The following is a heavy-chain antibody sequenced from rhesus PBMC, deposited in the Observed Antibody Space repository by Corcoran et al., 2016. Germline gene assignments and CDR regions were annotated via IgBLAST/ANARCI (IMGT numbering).Heavy chain of an antibody. V-gene: IGHV4S7*01. CDR2: ISGSIGST. D-gene: IGHD2-27*01. Sequence: QVQLQESGPGLVKPSETLSLTCAVPGGSISDSYYWNWIRQPPGKGLEWIGNISGSIGSTYYNPSLKSRVTISKDTSKNQFSLKLSSVTAADTAVYYCARGGRGVLGYFDYWGQGVLVTVSS. CDR1: GGSISDSYY. CDR3: ARGGRGVLGYFDY. J-gene: IGHJ4*01.